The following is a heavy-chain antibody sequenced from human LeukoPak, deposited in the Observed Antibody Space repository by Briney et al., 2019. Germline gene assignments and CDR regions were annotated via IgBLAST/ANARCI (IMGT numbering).Heavy chain of an antibody. J-gene: IGHJ5*02. CDR2: ISGSGGST. V-gene: IGHV3-23*01. Sequence: GGSLRLSCAASGFTFSSYAMSWVRQAPGKGLEWVSAISGSGGSTYYADSVKGRFTISRDNSKNTLYLQMNSLRAEDTAVYYCAKTPYYYGSGNNWFDPLGQGTLVTVSS. D-gene: IGHD3-10*01. CDR3: AKTPYYYGSGNNWFDP. CDR1: GFTFSSYA.